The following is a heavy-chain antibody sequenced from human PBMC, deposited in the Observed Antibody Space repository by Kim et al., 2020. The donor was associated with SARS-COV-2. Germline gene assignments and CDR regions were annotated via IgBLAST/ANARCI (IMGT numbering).Heavy chain of an antibody. V-gene: IGHV3-21*01. J-gene: IGHJ2*01. CDR3: ARVGITMIVGFDL. CDR2: ISSSSSYI. D-gene: IGHD3-22*01. Sequence: GGSLRLSCAASGFTFSSYSMNWVRQAPGKGLEWVSSISSSSSYIYYADSVKGRFTISRDNAKNSLYLQMNSLRAEDTAVYYCARVGITMIVGFDLWGRGTLVTVSS. CDR1: GFTFSSYS.